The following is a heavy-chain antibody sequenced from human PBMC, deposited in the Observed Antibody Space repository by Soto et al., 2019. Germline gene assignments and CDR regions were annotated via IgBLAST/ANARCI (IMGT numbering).Heavy chain of an antibody. V-gene: IGHV4-30-2*01. CDR3: ARDVGASCTDFVCSDSGGFDV. CDR2: IYHSGST. Sequence: QLQLQESGSRLLRPSQTLSLTCAVSGGSITNIATSWTWLRQPPGKGLEWIGYIYHSGSTYYNPSLKSRVAISVDKSKNQFSLNLSSVTAADTAVYYCARDVGASCTDFVCSDSGGFDVWGHGTTVTVSS. D-gene: IGHD2-8*01. J-gene: IGHJ6*02. CDR1: GGSITNIATS.